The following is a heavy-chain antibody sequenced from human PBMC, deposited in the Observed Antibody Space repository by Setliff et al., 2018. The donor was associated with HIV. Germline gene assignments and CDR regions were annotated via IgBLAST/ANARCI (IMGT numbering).Heavy chain of an antibody. V-gene: IGHV1-18*01. CDR2: ISGYNGNT. Sequence: ASVKVSCKASSYTLTRYGISWVRQAPGQGLEWMGWISGYNGNTKYAQSFQGRVAMTTETSTSTAYMEMRSLRSDDTAVYYCARVPFRSAWFSGGHDAFDIWGQGTRVTVSS. D-gene: IGHD6-19*01. CDR3: ARVPFRSAWFSGGHDAFDI. J-gene: IGHJ3*02. CDR1: SYTLTRYG.